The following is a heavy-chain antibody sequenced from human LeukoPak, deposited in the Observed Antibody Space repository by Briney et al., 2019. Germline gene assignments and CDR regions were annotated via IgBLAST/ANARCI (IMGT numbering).Heavy chain of an antibody. V-gene: IGHV4-39*01. J-gene: IGHJ4*02. CDR1: GGSISSNNYY. CDR2: IYYSGST. D-gene: IGHD3-22*01. Sequence: KPSETLSLTCTVSGGSISSNNYYWGWIRQPPGKGLEWIGSIYYSGSTYNNPSLKSRVTISVDTTKNQFSLKRTSVTAAYTPLYYCASSPSGYWWNFDCWGQGTLVTVSS. CDR3: ASSPSGYWWNFDC.